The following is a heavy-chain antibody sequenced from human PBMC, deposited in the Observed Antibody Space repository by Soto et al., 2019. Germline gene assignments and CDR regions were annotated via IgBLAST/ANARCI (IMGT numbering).Heavy chain of an antibody. J-gene: IGHJ5*02. V-gene: IGHV4-34*01. CDR3: ARGPWFDP. Sequence: SETLSLTCAVYGGSFRGYYWSWIRRPPGKGLEWIGEVNHSGLTNYSPSLKSRVTISVDTSKSQFSLKLSSMTSADTAVYYCARGPWFDPWGQGTLVTVSS. CDR1: GGSFRGYY. CDR2: VNHSGLT.